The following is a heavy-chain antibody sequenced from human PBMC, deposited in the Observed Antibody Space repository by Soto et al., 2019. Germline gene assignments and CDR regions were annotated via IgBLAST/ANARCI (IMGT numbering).Heavy chain of an antibody. CDR1: GFTFNSYA. V-gene: IGHV3-23*01. CDR2: IRAIGGTT. J-gene: IGHJ4*02. CDR3: AREYSSAWKTLDY. D-gene: IGHD6-19*01. Sequence: EVQLLESGGGLVQPGGSLRLSCAASGFTFNSYAMRWVRQAPGKGLEWVSAIRAIGGTTYYADSVKGRFTISRDNSKNTLYLQMNSLRADDTAVYYCAREYSSAWKTLDYWGQGTLVTVSS.